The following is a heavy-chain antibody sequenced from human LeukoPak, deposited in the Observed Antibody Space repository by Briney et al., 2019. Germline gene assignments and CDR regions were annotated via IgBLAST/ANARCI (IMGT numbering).Heavy chain of an antibody. V-gene: IGHV4-59*01. CDR3: ARYGSGWYYDGWFDP. D-gene: IGHD6-19*01. J-gene: IGHJ5*02. CDR1: GGSISSYY. Sequence: MPTETLSLTCTVSGGSISSYYWSWIRQPPGKGLEWIGYIYYSGSTNYNPSLKSRVTISVDTSKNQFSLKLSSVTAADTAVYYCARYGSGWYYDGWFDPWGQGTLVTVSS. CDR2: IYYSGST.